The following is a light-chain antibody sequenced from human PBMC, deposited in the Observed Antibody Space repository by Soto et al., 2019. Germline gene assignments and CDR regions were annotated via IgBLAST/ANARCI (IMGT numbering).Light chain of an antibody. J-gene: IGKJ5*01. CDR3: HQRQYWPPIT. CDR1: QTIRTF. Sequence: IQLTQSPDSLSASVGDRVTITCRASQTIRTFLNWYQQKSGKAPKVLIYSASTLQSGVPSRFSGSGSGTDFTLTINSLEPEDFAVYYCHQRQYWPPITFGQGTRLAIK. CDR2: SAS. V-gene: IGKV1-39*01.